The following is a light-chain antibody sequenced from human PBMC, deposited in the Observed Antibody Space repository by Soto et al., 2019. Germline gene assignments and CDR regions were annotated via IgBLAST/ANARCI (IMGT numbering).Light chain of an antibody. CDR3: QQYGSSPSIT. V-gene: IGKV3-20*01. J-gene: IGKJ5*01. CDR1: QMINSGC. Sequence: ETVLTHSPGTLSLSPWERATLSCRASQMINSGCVAWYQQKPGQAPRLLVFGAYNRATGIPDRFSGSGSGTDLTLTISRLEPEDFAVYYCQQYGSSPSITFGQGTRLEIK. CDR2: GAY.